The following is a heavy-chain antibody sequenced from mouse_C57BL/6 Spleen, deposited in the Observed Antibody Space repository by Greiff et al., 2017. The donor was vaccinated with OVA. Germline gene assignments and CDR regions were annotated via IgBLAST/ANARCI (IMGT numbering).Heavy chain of an antibody. J-gene: IGHJ2*01. CDR1: GYTFTSYD. CDR3: ARPRYYGSLYFDY. CDR2: IYPRDGSP. Sequence: VQLQQSGPELVKPGASVKLSCKASGYTFTSYDINWVKQRPGQGLEWIGWIYPRDGSPKYTEKFKGQATLTVDTSSSKAYMELHSLTSEDSAVYFCARPRYYGSLYFDYWGQGTTLTVSS. D-gene: IGHD1-1*01. V-gene: IGHV1-85*01.